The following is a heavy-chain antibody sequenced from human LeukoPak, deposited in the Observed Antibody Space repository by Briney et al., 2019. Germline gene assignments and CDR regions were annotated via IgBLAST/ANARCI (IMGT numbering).Heavy chain of an antibody. D-gene: IGHD4-17*01. CDR3: ARDEGVRSGWFDP. J-gene: IGHJ5*02. Sequence: PGGSLRLSCAASGFIFSDYYMSWIRQAPGKGLEWVSSITTSSPYTTYADSVKGRFTISRDNAKNSLYLQMNSLRADDTAVYFCARDEGVRSGWFDPWGQGTLASVSA. CDR2: ITTSSPYT. CDR1: GFIFSDYY. V-gene: IGHV3-11*05.